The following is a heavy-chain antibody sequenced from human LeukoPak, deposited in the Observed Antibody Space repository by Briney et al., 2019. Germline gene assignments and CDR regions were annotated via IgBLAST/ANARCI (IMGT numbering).Heavy chain of an antibody. J-gene: IGHJ4*02. CDR1: GYTFTGYY. V-gene: IGHV1-2*02. CDR2: INPNSGGT. Sequence: ASVKVSCKASGYTFTGYYMHWVRQAPGQGLEWMGWINPNSGGTNYAQKFQGRVTMTRDTSISTAYMELSRLRSDDTAVYYCARTSGYSSSWHTGPFDYWGQGTLVTVSS. CDR3: ARTSGYSSSWHTGPFDY. D-gene: IGHD6-13*01.